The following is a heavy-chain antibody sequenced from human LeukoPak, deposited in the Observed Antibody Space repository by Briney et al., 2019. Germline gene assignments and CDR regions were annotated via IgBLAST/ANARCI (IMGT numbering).Heavy chain of an antibody. CDR1: GGSISSSSYY. Sequence: SETLSLTCTVSGGSISSSSYYWGWIRQPPGKGLEWIGSIHYSGSTYYNPSLKSRVTIPVDTSKNQFSLKLSSVTAADTAVYYCARRRITIFGVVIGDFDYWGQGTLVTVSS. D-gene: IGHD3-3*01. V-gene: IGHV4-39*01. CDR2: IHYSGST. CDR3: ARRRITIFGVVIGDFDY. J-gene: IGHJ4*02.